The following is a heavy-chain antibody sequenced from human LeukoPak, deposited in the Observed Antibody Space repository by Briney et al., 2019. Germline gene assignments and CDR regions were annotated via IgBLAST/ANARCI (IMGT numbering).Heavy chain of an antibody. V-gene: IGHV3-21*01. CDR2: ISSSSSYI. CDR1: GFTFSSYS. J-gene: IGHJ4*02. Sequence: AGGSLRLSCAASGFTFSSYSMNWVRQATGKGLEWVSSISSSSSYIYYADSVKGRSTISRDNAKNSLYLQMNSLRAEDTAVYYCARAPWNDVPFFDYWGQGTLVTVSS. CDR3: ARAPWNDVPFFDY. D-gene: IGHD1-1*01.